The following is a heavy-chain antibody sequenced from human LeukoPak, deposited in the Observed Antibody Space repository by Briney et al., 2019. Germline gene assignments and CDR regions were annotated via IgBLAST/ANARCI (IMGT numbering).Heavy chain of an antibody. V-gene: IGHV4-34*01. Sequence: PSETLSLTCAVYGGTFSGYYWSWIRQPPGKGLEWIGEINHSGSTNYNPALKSRVTILVETSTKQFSLKLSSVTAADTAVYYCARGGYGHILNPYYFDYWGQGTLVTVSS. D-gene: IGHD5-12*01. CDR1: GGTFSGYY. CDR2: INHSGST. J-gene: IGHJ4*02. CDR3: ARGGYGHILNPYYFDY.